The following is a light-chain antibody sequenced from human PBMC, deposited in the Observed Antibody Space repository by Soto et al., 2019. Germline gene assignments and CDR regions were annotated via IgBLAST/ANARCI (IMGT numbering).Light chain of an antibody. CDR2: EAS. J-gene: IGKJ1*01. CDR3: QQYNDQQWT. V-gene: IGKV1-5*01. CDR1: QSVSTW. Sequence: DIQMTQSPSTLSASVGDRVTITCRPSQSVSTWLAWYQQKPGEAPNLLIYEASRLQSGVPSRFSGSASGREFTLTITNLQPDDVATYYCQQYNDQQWTFGQGTK.